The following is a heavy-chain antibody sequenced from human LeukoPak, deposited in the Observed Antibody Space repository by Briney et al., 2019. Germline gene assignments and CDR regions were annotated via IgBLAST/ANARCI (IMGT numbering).Heavy chain of an antibody. V-gene: IGHV1-46*01. CDR2: IDPSGGST. CDR3: ARDEGPPRYNWNYGGPDF. Sequence: GASVKVSCKTSGYTFTHYYMHWVRQAPGQGLEWMGIIDPSGGSTSYAQKFQGRVTLTRDTSTSTVYMELSSLSSEDTAVYCCARDEGPPRYNWNYGGPDFWGQGTLVTVLS. CDR1: GYTFTHYY. J-gene: IGHJ4*02. D-gene: IGHD1-7*01.